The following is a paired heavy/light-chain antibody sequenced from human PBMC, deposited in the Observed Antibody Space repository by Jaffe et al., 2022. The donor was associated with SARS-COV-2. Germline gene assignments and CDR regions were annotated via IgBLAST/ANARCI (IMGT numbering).Heavy chain of an antibody. CDR2: IRSGAAAP. V-gene: IGHV3-23*01. J-gene: IGHJ5*02. Sequence: EVQLLESGGGLVQPGGSLRLSCAASGFSFSAHAMAWVRQAPGRGLEWVSVIRSGAAAPSHADSVKGRFTISRDNFKNTVYLQMNSLRGEDTAIYYCATSGYNGYDHPSWGQGTLVTVSS. CDR1: GFSFSAHA. CDR3: ATSGYNGYDHPS. D-gene: IGHD5-12*01.
Light chain of an antibody. CDR1: QSLLYRSNNENY. Sequence: DIVMTQSPDSLAVSLGERATISCKSSQSLLYRSNNENYLAWYQQKPGQPPKLLIYWASTRDSGVPDRFSGSGSGTDFALTITSLQAEDVAVYYCQQYYSPLWTFGQGTKVEIK. CDR2: WAS. V-gene: IGKV4-1*01. J-gene: IGKJ1*01. CDR3: QQYYSPLWT.